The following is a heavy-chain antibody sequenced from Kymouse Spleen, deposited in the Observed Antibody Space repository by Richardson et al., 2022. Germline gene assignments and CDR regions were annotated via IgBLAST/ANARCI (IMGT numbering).Heavy chain of an antibody. V-gene: IGHV3-23*04. D-gene: IGHD3-10*01. J-gene: IGHJ6*02. CDR3: AKDRVTMVRGVIPDYYYGMDV. Sequence: EVQLVESGGGLVQPGGSLRLSCAASGFTFSSYAMSWVRQAPGKGLEWVSAISGSGGSTYYADSVKGRFTISRDNSKNTLYLQMNSLRAEDTAVYYCAKDRVTMVRGVIPDYYYGMDVWGQGTTVTVSS. CDR2: ISGSGGST. CDR1: GFTFSSYA.